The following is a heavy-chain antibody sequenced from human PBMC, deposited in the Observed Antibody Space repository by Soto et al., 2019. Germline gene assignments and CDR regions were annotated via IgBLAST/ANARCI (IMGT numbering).Heavy chain of an antibody. J-gene: IGHJ4*02. Sequence: QVQLQESGPRLVKPSQTLSLTCPVSGGSISSGEYYWSWIRQPPGKGLEWIGYISYSGSTYYNPSLKSRFIISVETSKNHFPLRLSSWTAANSAVNSCARAVRGYGADFDYWDQGTLVTVSS. CDR2: ISYSGST. CDR1: GGSISSGEYY. D-gene: IGHD4-17*01. V-gene: IGHV4-30-4*01. CDR3: ARAVRGYGADFDY.